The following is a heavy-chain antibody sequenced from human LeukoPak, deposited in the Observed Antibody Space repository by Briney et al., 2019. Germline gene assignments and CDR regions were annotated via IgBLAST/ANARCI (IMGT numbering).Heavy chain of an antibody. CDR1: GGSISSYY. CDR2: IYYSGST. D-gene: IGHD2-2*01. V-gene: IGHV4-59*08. CDR3: ARRLYCSSTSCYGWFDP. J-gene: IGHJ5*02. Sequence: PSETLSLTCTVSGGSISSYYWSWIRQPPGKGLEWIGYIYYSGSTNYNPSLRSRVTISVDTSKNQFSLKLSSVTAADTAVYYCARRLYCSSTSCYGWFDPWGQGTLVTVSS.